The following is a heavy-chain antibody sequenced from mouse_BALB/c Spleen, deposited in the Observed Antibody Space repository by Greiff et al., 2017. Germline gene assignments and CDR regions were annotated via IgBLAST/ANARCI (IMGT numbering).Heavy chain of an antibody. J-gene: IGHJ4*01. CDR1: GFTFSSYA. Sequence: EVKVVESGGGLVKPGGSLKLSCAASGFTFSSYAMSWVRQTPEKRLEWVASISSGGSTYYPDSVKGRFTISRDNARNILYLQMSSLRSEDTAMYYCARVTTAIYYAMDYWGQGTSVTVSS. CDR2: ISSGGST. D-gene: IGHD1-2*01. CDR3: ARVTTAIYYAMDY. V-gene: IGHV5-6-5*01.